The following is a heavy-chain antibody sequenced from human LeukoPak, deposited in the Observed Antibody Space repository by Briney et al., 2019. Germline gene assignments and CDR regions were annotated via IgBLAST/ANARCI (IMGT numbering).Heavy chain of an antibody. D-gene: IGHD2-2*03. V-gene: IGHV4-4*02. CDR1: GGSISSSNW. CDR2: IYHSGST. Sequence: SETLSLTCAVSGGSISSSNWWSWVRQPPGKGLEWIGDIYHSGSTNYNPSLKSRVTISVDKSKNQFSLKLSSVTAADTAVYYCARVIGYCSSTSCPYYYYGMDVWGQGTTVTVSS. J-gene: IGHJ6*02. CDR3: ARVIGYCSSTSCPYYYYGMDV.